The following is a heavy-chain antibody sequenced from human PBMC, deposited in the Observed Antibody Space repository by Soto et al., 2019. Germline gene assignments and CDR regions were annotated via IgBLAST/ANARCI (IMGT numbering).Heavy chain of an antibody. CDR3: ARWTYYYDSTGDYYSYYGMDV. Sequence: PGGSLRLSCAASGFTFSDYSLNWVRQAPGKGLEWLSSISGGSSYIYYAESVKGRFTISRDNAKNSVYLQMNSLRVEDTAVYYCARWTYYYDSTGDYYSYYGMDVWGHGTTVTVSS. CDR2: ISGGSSYI. V-gene: IGHV3-21*01. CDR1: GFTFSDYS. D-gene: IGHD3-22*01. J-gene: IGHJ6*02.